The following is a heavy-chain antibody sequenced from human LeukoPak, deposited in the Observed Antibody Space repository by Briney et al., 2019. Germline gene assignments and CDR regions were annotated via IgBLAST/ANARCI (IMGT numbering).Heavy chain of an antibody. CDR2: IGEDGSEK. J-gene: IGHJ6*02. Sequence: PGGSLRLSCAASGFTFSSYWMTWVRQAPGKGLEWVANIGEDGSEKYYVDSVKGRFTISRDNAKNSLYLQMNSLRAEDTAVYYCARDKGEAVALYYYYYGMDVWGQGTTVTVSS. D-gene: IGHD6-19*01. CDR1: GFTFSSYW. V-gene: IGHV3-7*01. CDR3: ARDKGEAVALYYYYYGMDV.